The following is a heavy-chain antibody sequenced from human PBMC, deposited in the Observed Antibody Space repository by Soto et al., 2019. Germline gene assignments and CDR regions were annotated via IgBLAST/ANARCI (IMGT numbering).Heavy chain of an antibody. J-gene: IGHJ5*02. D-gene: IGHD6-13*01. V-gene: IGHV1-46*01. CDR3: ARDGSSASGAYWFDP. CDR2: INPSGGST. CDR1: GYTFTSYA. Sequence: GASVKVSCKASGYTFTSYAMHWVRQVPGQGLEWMGIINPSGGSTSYAQKFQGRVTMTRDTPTTTIYMELSSLRSEDTAVYYCARDGSSASGAYWFDPWGQGTLVTVSS.